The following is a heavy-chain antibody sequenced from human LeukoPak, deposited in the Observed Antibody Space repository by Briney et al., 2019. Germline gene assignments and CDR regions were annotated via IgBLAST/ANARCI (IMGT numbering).Heavy chain of an antibody. Sequence: SETLSLTCTVSGGSISSYYWSWIRQPAGKGLEWIGRIYTSGSTNYNPSLKSRVTMSVDTSKNQFSLKPSSVTAADTAVYYCARDRRDYGSGSYSSYYYYYYMDVWGKGTTVTISS. J-gene: IGHJ6*03. CDR3: ARDRRDYGSGSYSSYYYYYYMDV. CDR1: GGSISSYY. D-gene: IGHD3-10*01. CDR2: IYTSGST. V-gene: IGHV4-4*07.